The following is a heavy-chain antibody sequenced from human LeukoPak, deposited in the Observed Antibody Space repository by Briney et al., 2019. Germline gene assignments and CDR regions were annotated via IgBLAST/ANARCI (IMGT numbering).Heavy chain of an antibody. Sequence: PGGSLRLSCAASGFTFDDYAMHWVRQAPGKGLEWVSGISWNSGSIGYADSVKGRFTISRDNAKNSLYPQMNSLRAEDTALYYCAKDIGGRVATTGFDYWGQGTLVTVSS. J-gene: IGHJ4*02. CDR1: GFTFDDYA. V-gene: IGHV3-9*01. CDR3: AKDIGGRVATTGFDY. CDR2: ISWNSGSI. D-gene: IGHD5-24*01.